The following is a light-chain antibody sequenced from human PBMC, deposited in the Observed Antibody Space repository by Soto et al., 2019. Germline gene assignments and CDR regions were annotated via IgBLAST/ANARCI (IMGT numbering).Light chain of an antibody. CDR2: EVS. Sequence: QSALTQPASVSGSHGQSITISCTGTSSDVGGYKYVSWYQQHPGKVPKLMIYEVSNRPSWVSNRFSGSKSGNTASLSISGLQAEDEAEYYCSSYTRSTTLNVLFGGGTK. J-gene: IGLJ2*01. CDR3: SSYTRSTTLNVL. V-gene: IGLV2-14*01. CDR1: SSDVGGYKY.